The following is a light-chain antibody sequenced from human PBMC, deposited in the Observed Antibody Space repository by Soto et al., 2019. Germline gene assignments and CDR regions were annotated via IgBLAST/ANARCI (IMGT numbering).Light chain of an antibody. V-gene: IGLV1-44*01. J-gene: IGLJ2*01. CDR2: NNN. Sequence: QSVLTQSPSASGTPGQRVTISCSGSNSNIGSNTVNWYQHLPGTAPKLPIYNNNQRPAGVPDRFSGSKSGSSASLAISGLQSEDEADYYCAAWDDSLNGVFGGGTKLTVL. CDR1: NSNIGSNT. CDR3: AAWDDSLNGV.